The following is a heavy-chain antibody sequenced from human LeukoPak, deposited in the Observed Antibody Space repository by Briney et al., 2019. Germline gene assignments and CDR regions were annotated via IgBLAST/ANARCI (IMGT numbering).Heavy chain of an antibody. J-gene: IGHJ4*02. D-gene: IGHD3-22*01. CDR3: ARDSLYDSSGYYDC. CDR1: GYTFTSYG. V-gene: IGHV1-18*01. CDR2: ISAYNGNT. Sequence: ASVKVSCKASGYTFTSYGISWVRQAPGQGLEWMGWISAYNGNTNYAQKLLGRVTMTTDTSTSTAYMELRSLRSDDTAVYYCARDSLYDSSGYYDCWGQGTLVTVSS.